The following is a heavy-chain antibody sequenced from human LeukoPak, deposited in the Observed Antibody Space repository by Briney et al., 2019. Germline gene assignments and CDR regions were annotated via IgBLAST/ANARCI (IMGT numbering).Heavy chain of an antibody. V-gene: IGHV3-7*01. Sequence: GGSLRLSCAASGFTFSRYWMSWVRQAPGKGLEWVAHINQDGSEKYYVDSVKGRFTISTDNSKKTLYVEMSSLRAEDTAFYSCARESLDCSSISCLDYWGQGTLVTVSS. J-gene: IGHJ4*02. CDR3: ARESLDCSSISCLDY. D-gene: IGHD2-2*01. CDR2: INQDGSEK. CDR1: GFTFSRYW.